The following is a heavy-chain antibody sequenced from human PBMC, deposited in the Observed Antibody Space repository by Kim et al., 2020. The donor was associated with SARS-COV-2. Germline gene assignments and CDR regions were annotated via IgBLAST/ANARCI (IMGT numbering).Heavy chain of an antibody. CDR2: IYYSGST. V-gene: IGHV4-59*13. J-gene: IGHJ2*01. D-gene: IGHD3-10*01. Sequence: SETLSLTCTVSGGSISSYYWSWIRQPPGKGLEWIGYIYYSGSTNYNPSLKSRVTISVDTSKNQFSLKLSSVTAADTAVYYCARDPDYSDYYGSGSYGRHWYFDLWGRGTLVTVSS. CDR1: GGSISSYY. CDR3: ARDPDYSDYYGSGSYGRHWYFDL.